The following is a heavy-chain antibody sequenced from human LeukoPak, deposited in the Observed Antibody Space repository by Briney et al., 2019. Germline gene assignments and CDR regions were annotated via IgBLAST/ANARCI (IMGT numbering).Heavy chain of an antibody. V-gene: IGHV3-23*01. Sequence: PGGSLRLSCAASGFTFSSYAMSWVCQAPGKGLEWVSAISGSGGSTYYADSVKGRFTISRDNSKNTLYLQMNSLRAEDTAVYYCAKLSRVVPAAESDYWGQGTLVTVSS. D-gene: IGHD2-2*01. CDR3: AKLSRVVPAAESDY. CDR1: GFTFSSYA. J-gene: IGHJ4*02. CDR2: ISGSGGST.